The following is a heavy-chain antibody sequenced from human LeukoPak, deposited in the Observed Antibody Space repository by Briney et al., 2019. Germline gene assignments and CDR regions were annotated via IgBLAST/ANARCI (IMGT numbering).Heavy chain of an antibody. CDR2: INHSGST. CDR1: GGSFSGYY. Sequence: SETLSLTCAVYGGSFSGYYWSWIRQAPGKGLEWIGEINHSGSTNYNPSLKSRVTISVDTSKNQFSLKLSSVTAADTAVYYCARGGGANIVLMVYAPYYFDYWGQGTLVTVSS. J-gene: IGHJ4*02. D-gene: IGHD2-8*01. V-gene: IGHV4-34*01. CDR3: ARGGGANIVLMVYAPYYFDY.